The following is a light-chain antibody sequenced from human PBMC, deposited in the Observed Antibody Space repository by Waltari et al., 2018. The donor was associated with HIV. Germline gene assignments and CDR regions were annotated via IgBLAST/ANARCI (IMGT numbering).Light chain of an antibody. Sequence: QSALTQPRSVSGSPGQSVTISCTGTSSDVGAYNRVSWYQQHPGKAPKVVIYDVRERPAGVPDRFSGSESANTASLTISGLQADDEADYHCCSFAGSYIVFGTGTKVTVL. CDR3: CSFAGSYIV. J-gene: IGLJ1*01. CDR1: SSDVGAYNR. CDR2: DVR. V-gene: IGLV2-11*01.